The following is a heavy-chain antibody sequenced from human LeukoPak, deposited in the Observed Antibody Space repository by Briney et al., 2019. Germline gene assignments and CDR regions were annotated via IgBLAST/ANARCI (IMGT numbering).Heavy chain of an antibody. CDR1: GGSISSGGYY. CDR2: IYTSGST. J-gene: IGHJ3*02. Sequence: SETLSLTCTVSGGSISSGGYYWSWIRQPAGKGLEWFGRIYTSGSTNYNPSLKSQVTISEDTSKNQFSLKLNAVTAADTAVYYCASSSSGSYYNGFDIWGQGTMVTVAS. CDR3: ASSSSGSYYNGFDI. V-gene: IGHV4-61*02. D-gene: IGHD3-10*01.